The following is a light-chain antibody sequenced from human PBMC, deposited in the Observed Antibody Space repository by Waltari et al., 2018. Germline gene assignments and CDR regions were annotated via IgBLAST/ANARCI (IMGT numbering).Light chain of an antibody. V-gene: IGKV3-20*01. Sequence: EMVLTQSPGTLSLSPGERATLSCRASQSVSSHYLAWYQHNPGQAPRLLIYGASSRATGIPARFSGSGSGTDFTLTISRLEPEDFAVYHCQQYGNSPWTFGQGTEVEIK. CDR3: QQYGNSPWT. J-gene: IGKJ1*01. CDR1: QSVSSHY. CDR2: GAS.